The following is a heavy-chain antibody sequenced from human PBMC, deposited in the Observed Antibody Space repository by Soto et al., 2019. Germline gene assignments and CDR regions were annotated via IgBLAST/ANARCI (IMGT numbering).Heavy chain of an antibody. Sequence: QIQLVQSGAEVKKPGASVKVSCKASGYIFTSQGISWVRQAPGQGLEWMGWISPYNGNPNYAQKLQGRVTMTTNTSTTTAFLELRSLTSDDTAVYYCARGRTRALDYWGQGTPVIVSS. CDR1: GYIFTSQG. CDR2: ISPYNGNP. V-gene: IGHV1-18*01. D-gene: IGHD1-7*01. CDR3: ARGRTRALDY. J-gene: IGHJ4*02.